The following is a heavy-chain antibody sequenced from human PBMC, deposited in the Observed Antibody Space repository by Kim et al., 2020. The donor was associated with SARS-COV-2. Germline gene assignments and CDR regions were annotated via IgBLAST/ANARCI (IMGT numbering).Heavy chain of an antibody. CDR2: ISWNSGSI. D-gene: IGHD3-3*01. CDR1: GFTFGDYA. J-gene: IGHJ4*02. CDR3: AKDTYYDFWSGRSDY. V-gene: IGHV3-9*01. Sequence: GGSLRLSCAASGFTFGDYAMHWVRQAPGKGLEWVSGISWNSGSIGYADSVKGRFTISRDNAKNSLYLQMNSLRAEDTALYYCAKDTYYDFWSGRSDYWGQGTLVTVSS.